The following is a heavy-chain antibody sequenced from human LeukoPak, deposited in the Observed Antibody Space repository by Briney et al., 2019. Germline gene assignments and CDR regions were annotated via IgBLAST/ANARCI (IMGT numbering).Heavy chain of an antibody. CDR2: ISVSGNNT. Sequence: GGSLRLSCAASGFTFSSYGMSWVRQAPGKGLKWVSTISVSGNNTYYADSVKGRFTISRDNSKNKVYLQMNSLRAEDTAVYYCAKIYGDPDYWGQGTLVTVSS. D-gene: IGHD4-17*01. J-gene: IGHJ4*02. CDR3: AKIYGDPDY. CDR1: GFTFSSYG. V-gene: IGHV3-23*01.